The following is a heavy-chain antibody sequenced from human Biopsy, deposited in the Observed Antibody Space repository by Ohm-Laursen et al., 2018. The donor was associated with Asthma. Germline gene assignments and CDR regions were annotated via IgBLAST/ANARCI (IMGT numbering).Heavy chain of an antibody. J-gene: IGHJ4*02. D-gene: IGHD1-26*01. CDR3: SRDTQSYYFDI. CDR1: GTHFGSYN. CDR2: ITFDGSTQ. Sequence: SLRLSCTASGTHFGSYNMHWARQAPGKGLEWVAVITFDGSTQHYVDSVKGRFTISRDNSKNMLFLQMNSLRAEDTAVYYCSRDTQSYYFDIWGQGTQVAVSS. V-gene: IGHV3-30-3*01.